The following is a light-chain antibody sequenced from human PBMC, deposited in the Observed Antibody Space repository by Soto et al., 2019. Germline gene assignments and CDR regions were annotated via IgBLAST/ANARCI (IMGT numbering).Light chain of an antibody. Sequence: QSVLTQSPSASASLGASVKLTCTLSSGHSNYAIAWHQQQSEKGPRYLMKLNSDGSHSKGAGIPDRFSGSSSGAERYLTISSLQSEDEADYYWQTWGSGIVVFGGGTKLTVL. J-gene: IGLJ2*01. V-gene: IGLV4-69*01. CDR2: LNSDGSH. CDR3: QTWGSGIVV. CDR1: SGHSNYA.